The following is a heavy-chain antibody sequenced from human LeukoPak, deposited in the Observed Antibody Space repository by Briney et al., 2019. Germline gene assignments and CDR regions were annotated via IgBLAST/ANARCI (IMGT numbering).Heavy chain of an antibody. CDR3: ARGGGSGSYYSIDY. V-gene: IGHV4-59*01. CDR1: GGSISSYY. CDR2: IYYSGST. Sequence: SETLSLTCTVSGGSISSYYWSWIRQPPGKGLEWIGYIYYSGSTNYNPSLKSRVTISVDTSKNQFSLKLSSVTAADTAAYYCARGGGSGSYYSIDYWGQGTLVTVSS. D-gene: IGHD1-26*01. J-gene: IGHJ4*02.